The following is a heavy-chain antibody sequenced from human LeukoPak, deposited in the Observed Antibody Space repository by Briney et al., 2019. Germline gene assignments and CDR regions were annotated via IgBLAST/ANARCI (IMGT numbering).Heavy chain of an antibody. J-gene: IGHJ4*02. CDR1: GYSFTTYW. D-gene: IGHD1-1*01. Sequence: GESPKISCKGSGYSFTTYWIGWVRQMPGKGLEWMGIIYPGDSDTRYSPSFQGQVTISADKSISAAYLQWSSLKASDTAMYYCARHERSTTGSLLYDNWGQGTLVTVSS. CDR2: IYPGDSDT. V-gene: IGHV5-51*01. CDR3: ARHERSTTGSLLYDN.